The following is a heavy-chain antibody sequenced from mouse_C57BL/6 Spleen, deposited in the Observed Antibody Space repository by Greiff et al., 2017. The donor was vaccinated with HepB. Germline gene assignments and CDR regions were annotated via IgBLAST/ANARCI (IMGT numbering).Heavy chain of an antibody. D-gene: IGHD2-4*01. Sequence: ESGPGLVKPSQSLSLTCSVTGYSITSGYYWNWIRQFPGNKLEWMGYISYDGSNNYNPSLKNRISITRDTSKNQFFLKLNSVTTEDTATYYCARERYDYDEGFDYWGQGTTLTVSS. V-gene: IGHV3-6*01. CDR3: ARERYDYDEGFDY. CDR1: GYSITSGYY. J-gene: IGHJ2*01. CDR2: ISYDGSN.